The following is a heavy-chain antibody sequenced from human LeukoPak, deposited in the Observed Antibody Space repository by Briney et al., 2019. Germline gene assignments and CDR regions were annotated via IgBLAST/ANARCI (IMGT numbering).Heavy chain of an antibody. V-gene: IGHV3-23*01. CDR3: AKWGDFLTGLNNWYFEL. D-gene: IGHD3-9*01. CDR1: GLTFPRYA. J-gene: IGHJ2*01. CDR2: ISGSGRDT. Sequence: GGSLRLSCAASGLTFPRYAFAWVRQAPGKGLQWVSGISGSGRDTFYSDSVKGRFTISRDNSKNTHYLQMSSLTAEDTAVYYCAKWGDFLTGLNNWYFELWGRGTLVTGSS.